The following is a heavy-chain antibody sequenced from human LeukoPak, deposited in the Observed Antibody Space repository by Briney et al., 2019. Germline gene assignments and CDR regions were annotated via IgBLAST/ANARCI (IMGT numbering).Heavy chain of an antibody. CDR2: IYYSGNT. CDR1: GGSISGYY. Sequence: PSETPSLTCTVSGGSISGYYWSWIRQPPGKGLEFIGCIYYSGNTNYNPSLRSRVTMSVDTSKNQFSLKLSSVTAADTAVYYCARHYGSGTYPLDYWGQGTLVTVSS. D-gene: IGHD3-10*01. V-gene: IGHV4-59*01. CDR3: ARHYGSGTYPLDY. J-gene: IGHJ4*02.